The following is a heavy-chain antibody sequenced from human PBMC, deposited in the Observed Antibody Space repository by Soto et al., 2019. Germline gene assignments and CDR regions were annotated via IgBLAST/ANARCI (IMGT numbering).Heavy chain of an antibody. J-gene: IGHJ6*03. Sequence: GGSLRLSCAASGFTFSSYGMHWVRQAPGKGLEWVAVIWYDGSNKYYADSVKGRFTISRDNSKNTLYLQMNSLRAEDTAVYYGASCSCSGGSCYLYYYYMDVWGKGTTVTVSS. D-gene: IGHD2-15*01. CDR3: ASCSCSGGSCYLYYYYMDV. V-gene: IGHV3-33*01. CDR1: GFTFSSYG. CDR2: IWYDGSNK.